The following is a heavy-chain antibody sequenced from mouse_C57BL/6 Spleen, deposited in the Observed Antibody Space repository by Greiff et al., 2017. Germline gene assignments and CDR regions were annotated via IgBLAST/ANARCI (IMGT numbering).Heavy chain of an antibody. D-gene: IGHD1-1*01. CDR3: VYYSGSSYVCDY. CDR2: IYPRSGNT. J-gene: IGHJ2*01. Sequence: QVHVKQSGAELARPGASVKLSCKASGYTFTSYGISWVKQRTGQGLEWIGEIYPRSGNTYYNEKFKGKATLTADKSSSTAYMELRSLTSEDSAVYICVYYSGSSYVCDYWGQGTTRTVSS. CDR1: GYTFTSYG. V-gene: IGHV1-81*01.